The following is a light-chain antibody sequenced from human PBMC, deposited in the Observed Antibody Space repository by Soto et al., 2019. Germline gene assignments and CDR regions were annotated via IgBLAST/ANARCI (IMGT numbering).Light chain of an antibody. CDR1: SGHSNYI. Sequence: QLVLTQSSSASASLGSSVKLTCTLSSGHSNYIIAWHQHQPGKAPRYLMKVEGSGSYNKGSGVPDRFSGSSSGAERYLTISNLQFEDETDYYCETWDSNTRVFGGGTKLTVL. J-gene: IGLJ3*02. V-gene: IGLV4-60*02. CDR2: VEGSGSY. CDR3: ETWDSNTRV.